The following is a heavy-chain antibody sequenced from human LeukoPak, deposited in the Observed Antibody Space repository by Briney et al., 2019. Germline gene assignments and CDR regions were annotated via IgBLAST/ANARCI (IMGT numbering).Heavy chain of an antibody. D-gene: IGHD2-2*01. CDR3: ARGPPIVVVPAAMLGYYYYGMDV. CDR2: INHSGST. Sequence: SETLSLTCAVYGGSFSGYYWSWIRQPPGKGLEWIGEINHSGSTNYNPSLKSRVTISVGTSKNQFSLKLSSVTAADTAVYYCARGPPIVVVPAAMLGYYYYGMDVWGQGTTVTVSS. V-gene: IGHV4-34*01. J-gene: IGHJ6*02. CDR1: GGSFSGYY.